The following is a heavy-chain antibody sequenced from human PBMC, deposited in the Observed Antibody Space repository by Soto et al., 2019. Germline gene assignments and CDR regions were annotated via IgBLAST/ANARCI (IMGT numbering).Heavy chain of an antibody. CDR3: ARHTPAISISDH. CDR1: GGSISRDY. J-gene: IGHJ4*02. D-gene: IGHD2-15*01. Sequence: SETLSLTCTVSGGSISRDYWSWIRQPPGKGLEWIAYIYHTGSTYYNPSLKSRVTISVDTSKNQFSLKLSSVTAADTAVYYCARHTPAISISDHWGQGTLDTVSS. CDR2: IYHTGST. V-gene: IGHV4-59*08.